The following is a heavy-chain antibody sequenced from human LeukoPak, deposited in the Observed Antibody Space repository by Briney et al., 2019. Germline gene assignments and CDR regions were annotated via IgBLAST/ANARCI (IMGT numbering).Heavy chain of an antibody. V-gene: IGHV4-39*01. J-gene: IGHJ4*01. Sequence: PSETLSLTCTVSGVSITSINYYWAWIRQPPGKGLEWIGSLSSGGPTYNNPSLESRTSISADTSSNQLFLKPTSVTAADTAVYFCARRNILSGYYHFDYWGHGTLVTVSS. D-gene: IGHD3-9*01. CDR2: LSSGGPT. CDR3: ARRNILSGYYHFDY. CDR1: GVSITSINYY.